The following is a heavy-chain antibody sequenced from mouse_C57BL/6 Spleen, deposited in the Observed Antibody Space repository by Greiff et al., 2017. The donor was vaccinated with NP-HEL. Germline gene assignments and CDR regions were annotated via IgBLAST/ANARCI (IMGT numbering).Heavy chain of an antibody. D-gene: IGHD1-3*01. CDR1: GFTFSDYG. CDR2: ISSGSSTI. J-gene: IGHJ4*01. Sequence: EVQLVESGGGLVKPGGSLKLSCAASGFTFSDYGMHWVRQAPEKGLEWVAYISSGSSTIYYADTVKGRFTISRDNAKNTLFLQMTSLRSEDTAMYYCARDILGDAMDYWGQGTSVTVSS. CDR3: ARDILGDAMDY. V-gene: IGHV5-17*01.